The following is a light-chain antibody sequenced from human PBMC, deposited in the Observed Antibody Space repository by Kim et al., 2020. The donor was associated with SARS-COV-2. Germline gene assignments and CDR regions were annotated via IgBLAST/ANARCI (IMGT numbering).Light chain of an antibody. Sequence: QSKPTARIACGSDRGMYNYGSWYQQNPGKAPELMMYAVSERPSGFSKRFSGSRSGNTASLTISGLQAEDESDYYCSSYTRGSTNYVFGTGTQVTVL. J-gene: IGLJ1*01. CDR2: AVS. CDR1: GSDRGMYNY. V-gene: IGLV2-14*03. CDR3: SSYTRGSTNYV.